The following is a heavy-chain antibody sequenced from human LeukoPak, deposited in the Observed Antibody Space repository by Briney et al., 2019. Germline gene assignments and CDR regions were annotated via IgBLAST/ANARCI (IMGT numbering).Heavy chain of an antibody. Sequence: PGGSLRLSCAASGFTFSNYAMSWVRQAPGKGLEWISGITSSGGSTYYADSVKGRFTMSRDNPKNTLYLQMNSLRAEDTAVYYCAKPEPLPSIAPFDYWGQGTLVTVSS. V-gene: IGHV3-23*01. CDR2: ITSSGGST. J-gene: IGHJ4*02. CDR1: GFTFSNYA. D-gene: IGHD6-6*01. CDR3: AKPEPLPSIAPFDY.